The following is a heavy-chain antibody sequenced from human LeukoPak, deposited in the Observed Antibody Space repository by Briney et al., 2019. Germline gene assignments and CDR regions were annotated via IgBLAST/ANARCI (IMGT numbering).Heavy chain of an antibody. V-gene: IGHV3-30*04. Sequence: GRSLRLSCAASGFSFSSYAMHWFRQAPGKGLEWMALISYDASIIYYADSVRGRFTISRDNSKDTLYLQMNSLRAEDTAVYYCAREPPDSSSWYPGWGDSFDYWGQGTLVTVSS. D-gene: IGHD6-13*01. CDR3: AREPPDSSSWYPGWGDSFDY. CDR1: GFSFSSYA. J-gene: IGHJ4*02. CDR2: ISYDASII.